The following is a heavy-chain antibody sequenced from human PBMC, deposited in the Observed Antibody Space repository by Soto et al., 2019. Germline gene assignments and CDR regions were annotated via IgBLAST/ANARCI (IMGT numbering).Heavy chain of an antibody. V-gene: IGHV1-69*13. J-gene: IGHJ3*02. D-gene: IGHD3-22*01. CDR1: GGTFSSYA. CDR3: ARDSFNCITMIVVAPVWAFDT. CDR2: IIPIFGTA. Sequence: SVKVSCKASGGTFSSYAISWVRQAPGQGLEWMGGIIPIFGTANYAQKFQGRVTITADESTSTAYMELSSLRSEDTAVYYCARDSFNCITMIVVAPVWAFDTWGQGTMVTVSS.